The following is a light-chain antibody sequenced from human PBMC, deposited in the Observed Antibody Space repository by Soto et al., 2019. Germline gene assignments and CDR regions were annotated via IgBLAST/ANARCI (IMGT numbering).Light chain of an antibody. CDR1: QSLSGY. CDR3: RKRGSWPIT. CDR2: DAS. Sequence: EVVLTQSPATLSLSPGERATLSCTARQSLSGYLAWYQQKPGQPPRLLIYDASTRATGIPARFSGRGSETGVTLTITSLEPEDFAMYYCRKRGSWPITFGQGTRLDIK. V-gene: IGKV3-11*01. J-gene: IGKJ5*01.